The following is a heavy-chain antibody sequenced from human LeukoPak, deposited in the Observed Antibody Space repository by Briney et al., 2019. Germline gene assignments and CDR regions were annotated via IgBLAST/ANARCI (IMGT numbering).Heavy chain of an antibody. CDR2: INHSGST. D-gene: IGHD3-3*01. V-gene: IGHV4-34*01. CDR3: ARYDFWSYEAG. Sequence: PSETLSLTCAVYGGSFSGYYWSWIRQPPGKGLEWIGEINHSGSTNYNPSLKSRVTISVDTSKNQFSLKLSSVTAADTAVYYCARYDFWSYEAGWGQGTLVTVSS. CDR1: GGSFSGYY. J-gene: IGHJ4*02.